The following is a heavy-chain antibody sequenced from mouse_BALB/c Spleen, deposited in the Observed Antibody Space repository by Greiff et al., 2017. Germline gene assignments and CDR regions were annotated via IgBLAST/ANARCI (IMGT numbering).Heavy chain of an antibody. D-gene: IGHD4-1*01. Sequence: EGKLVESGGGLVQPGGSRKLSCAASGFTFSSFGMHWVRQAPEKGLEWVAYISSGSSTIYYADTVKGRFTISRDNPKNTLFLQMTSLRSEDTAMYYCARWDWDGAMDYWGQGTSVTVSS. CDR1: GFTFSSFG. CDR2: ISSGSSTI. J-gene: IGHJ4*01. CDR3: ARWDWDGAMDY. V-gene: IGHV5-17*02.